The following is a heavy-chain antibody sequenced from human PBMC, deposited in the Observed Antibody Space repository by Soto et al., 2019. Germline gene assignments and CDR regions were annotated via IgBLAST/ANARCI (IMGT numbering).Heavy chain of an antibody. CDR3: ASVYGDYGAYYFDY. CDR1: GGSFSGYY. D-gene: IGHD4-17*01. V-gene: IGHV4-59*01. CDR2: IYYSGST. Sequence: SETLSLTCAVYGGSFSGYYWSWIRQPPGKGLEWIGYIYYSGSTNYNPSLKSRVTISVDTSKNQFSLKLSSVTAADTAVYYCASVYGDYGAYYFDYWGQGTRVTVAS. J-gene: IGHJ4*02.